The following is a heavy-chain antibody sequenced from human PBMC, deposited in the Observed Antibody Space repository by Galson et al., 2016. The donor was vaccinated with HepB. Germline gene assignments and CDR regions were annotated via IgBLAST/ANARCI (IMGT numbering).Heavy chain of an antibody. J-gene: IGHJ4*02. CDR2: LSSEGLT. CDR3: ARENHGRFDY. CDR1: GFPFNSFW. V-gene: IGHV3-74*01. D-gene: IGHD5-24*01. Sequence: SLRLSCAASGFPFNSFWMDWVRQAPGKGLVWVSRLSSEGLTTYADFVEGRFSISRDNARNTLLLQMDSLSVEDTAVYYCARENHGRFDYWGQGALVSVSS.